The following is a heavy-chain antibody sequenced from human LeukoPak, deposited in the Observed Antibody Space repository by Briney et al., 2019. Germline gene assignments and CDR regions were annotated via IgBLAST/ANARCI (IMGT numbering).Heavy chain of an antibody. CDR1: GGSFSGYY. Sequence: SETLSLTCAVYGGSFSGYYWSWIRQPPGKGLEWIGEINHSGSTNYNPSLKSRVTISVDTSKNQFSLKLSSVTAADTAVYYCARTYYGIDVWGQGTTVTVSS. CDR2: INHSGST. J-gene: IGHJ6*02. CDR3: ARTYYGIDV. V-gene: IGHV4-34*01.